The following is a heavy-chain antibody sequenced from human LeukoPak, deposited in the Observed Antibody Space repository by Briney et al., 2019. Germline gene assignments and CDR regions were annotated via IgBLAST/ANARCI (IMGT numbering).Heavy chain of an antibody. CDR1: EFTFSSYG. Sequence: GRSLTLSCAGSEFTFSSYGMHWVRQAPGKGLEWVAAISSDASNKYYADCIKGRFTISRDNSRNTVYLQMNSLRAEDTAVYYCAKPYLCSGDCHFDSWGQETLVTVSS. D-gene: IGHD2-21*02. J-gene: IGHJ4*02. V-gene: IGHV3-30*18. CDR2: ISSDASNK. CDR3: AKPYLCSGDCHFDS.